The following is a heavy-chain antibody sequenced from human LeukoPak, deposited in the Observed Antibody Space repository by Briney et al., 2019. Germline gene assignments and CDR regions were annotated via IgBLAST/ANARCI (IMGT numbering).Heavy chain of an antibody. Sequence: ASVKVSCKASGYTFTGYYIHWVRQAPGQGLEWMGWINPNSGGTIYTQKFQGRVTMTRDTSISTAYMELSRLRSDDTAVYYCAVQVTTVTMGDIFDYWGQGTLVTVSS. CDR3: AVQVTTVTMGDIFDY. CDR2: INPNSGGT. CDR1: GYTFTGYY. D-gene: IGHD4-17*01. J-gene: IGHJ4*02. V-gene: IGHV1-2*02.